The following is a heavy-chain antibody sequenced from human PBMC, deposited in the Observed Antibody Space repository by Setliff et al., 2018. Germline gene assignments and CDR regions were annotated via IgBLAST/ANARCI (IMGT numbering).Heavy chain of an antibody. CDR2: IYIGGSA. J-gene: IGHJ4*02. CDR3: ARSFSRREKFLLDY. Sequence: LSLTCTVSGGSVSSGSYYWSWIRQPAGKGLEWIGHIYIGGSANYNPSLKSRVTMSIDTSKNRFYLKLNSVTAADMAVYYCARSFSRREKFLLDYWGQGALVTVSS. CDR1: GGSVSSGSYY. V-gene: IGHV4-61*09.